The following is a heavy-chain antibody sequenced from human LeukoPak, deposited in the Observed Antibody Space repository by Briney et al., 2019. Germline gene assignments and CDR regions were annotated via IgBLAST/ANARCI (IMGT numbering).Heavy chain of an antibody. CDR3: ARDGRYCSSTSCLYYYYGMDV. Sequence: PGRSLRLSCAASGFTFSSYAMHWVRQAPGKGLEWVAVISYDGSNKYYADSVKGRSTISRDNSKNTLYLQMNSLRAEDTAVYYCARDGRYCSSTSCLYYYYGMDVWGKGTTVTVSS. V-gene: IGHV3-30*04. CDR1: GFTFSSYA. D-gene: IGHD2-2*01. J-gene: IGHJ6*04. CDR2: ISYDGSNK.